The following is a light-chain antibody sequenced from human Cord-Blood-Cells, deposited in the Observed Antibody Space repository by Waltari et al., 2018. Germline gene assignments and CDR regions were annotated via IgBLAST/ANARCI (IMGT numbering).Light chain of an antibody. CDR2: GAS. J-gene: IGKJ4*01. CDR3: QQYNNWPPELT. V-gene: IGKV3-15*01. CDR1: QSVSSN. Sequence: EIVMTPSPATLSVSQGERATLSCRACQSVSSNLAWYQQKPGQAPRLLIYGASTRATVIPARFSCSGSGTEFTLTISSLQSEDFAVYYCQQYNNWPPELTFGGGTKVEIK.